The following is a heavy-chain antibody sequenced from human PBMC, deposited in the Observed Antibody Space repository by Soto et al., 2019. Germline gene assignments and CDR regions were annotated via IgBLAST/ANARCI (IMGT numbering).Heavy chain of an antibody. CDR2: INPSGGST. J-gene: IGHJ4*02. CDR3: ARGGFNIVVVVAASSGLDY. CDR1: GYTFTSYY. D-gene: IGHD2-15*01. V-gene: IGHV1-46*03. Sequence: ASVKVSCKASGYTFTSYYMHWVRQAPGQGLEWMGIINPSGGSTSYAQKFQGRVTMTRDTSTSTVYMELSSLRSEDTAVYYCARGGFNIVVVVAASSGLDYWGQGTLVTVSS.